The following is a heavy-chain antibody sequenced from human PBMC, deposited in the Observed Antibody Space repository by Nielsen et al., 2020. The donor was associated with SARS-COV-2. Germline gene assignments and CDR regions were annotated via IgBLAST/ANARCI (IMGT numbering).Heavy chain of an antibody. CDR1: GFTFDDYA. CDR3: TKDNSPWAIHSSSWDHNWFDP. J-gene: IGHJ5*02. V-gene: IGHV3-9*01. Sequence: SLKISCAASGFTFDDYAMHWVRQAPGKGLEWVSGISWNGRNIGYADSVKGRFTISRDNAENSLYLQMNSLRLEDTAFYYCTKDNSPWAIHSSSWDHNWFDPWGQGTLVTVSS. D-gene: IGHD6-13*01. CDR2: ISWNGRNI.